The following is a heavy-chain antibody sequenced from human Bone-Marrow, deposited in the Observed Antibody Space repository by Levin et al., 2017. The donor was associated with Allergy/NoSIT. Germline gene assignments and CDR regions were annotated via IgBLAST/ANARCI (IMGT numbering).Heavy chain of an antibody. CDR3: AKEVDIVATGPGFYYYYYGMDG. V-gene: IGHV3-30*18. D-gene: IGHD5-12*01. Sequence: GGSLRLSCAASGFTFSSYGMHWVRQAPGKGLEWVAVISYDGSNKYYADSVKGRFTISRDNSKNTLYLQMNSLRAEDTAVYYCAKEVDIVATGPGFYYYYYGMDGWGQGTTVTVSS. CDR2: ISYDGSNK. CDR1: GFTFSSYG. J-gene: IGHJ6*02.